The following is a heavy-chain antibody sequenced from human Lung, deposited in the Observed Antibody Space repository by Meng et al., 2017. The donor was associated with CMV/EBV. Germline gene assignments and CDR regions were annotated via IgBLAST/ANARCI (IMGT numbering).Heavy chain of an antibody. D-gene: IGHD3-3*01. V-gene: IGHV3-48*03. CDR2: ISGSGDTT. J-gene: IGHJ6*02. CDR1: GFRFSSYE. Sequence: GGXRLSXAASGFRFSSYEINWVRQTPGKGLEWVSYISGSGDTTNYADSVKGRFTISRDNAKNSLYLQMNSLRTEDTAVYYCARESGPMGGNYYYGLDVWGQGXTVTVSS. CDR3: ARESGPMGGNYYYGLDV.